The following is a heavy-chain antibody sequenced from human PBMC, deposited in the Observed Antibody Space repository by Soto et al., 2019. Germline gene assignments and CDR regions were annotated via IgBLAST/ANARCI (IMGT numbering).Heavy chain of an antibody. D-gene: IGHD2-15*01. J-gene: IGHJ4*02. Sequence: PGGSLRLSCAASGFTFSTYAMAWVRQAPGKGLEWVSGVSASGLNTDYADPVKGRFYISRDNSKNTLYLQMNSLRAEDTAVYYCAKETLGYCSSGSCRIDYWGQGTLVTVSS. V-gene: IGHV3-23*01. CDR3: AKETLGYCSSGSCRIDY. CDR2: VSASGLNT. CDR1: GFTFSTYA.